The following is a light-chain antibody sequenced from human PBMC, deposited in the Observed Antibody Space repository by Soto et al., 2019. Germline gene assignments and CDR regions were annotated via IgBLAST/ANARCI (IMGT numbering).Light chain of an antibody. V-gene: IGKV1-5*01. Sequence: IQLTQSPSSLSASVGARVTVTCRASQGISSYLAWYQQKPGKAPKLLIYDASSLESGVPSRFSGRGSGTEFTLTISSLQPDDFATYYCQQYNSYSRTFGQGTKVDIK. CDR2: DAS. CDR1: QGISSY. CDR3: QQYNSYSRT. J-gene: IGKJ1*01.